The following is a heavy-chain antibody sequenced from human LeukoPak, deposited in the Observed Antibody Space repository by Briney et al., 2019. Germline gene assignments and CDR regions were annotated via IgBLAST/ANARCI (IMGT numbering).Heavy chain of an antibody. CDR2: ISSSSSTI. J-gene: IGHJ4*02. D-gene: IGHD2-2*01. V-gene: IGHV3-48*04. CDR3: ARSGVGFVVVPAAYADY. CDR1: GFTFSSYS. Sequence: GGSLRLSCAASGFTFSSYSMNWVRQAPGKGLEWVSYISSSSSTIYYADSVKGRFTISRDNAKNSLYLQMNSLRAEDTAVYYCARSGVGFVVVPAAYADYWGQGTLVTVSS.